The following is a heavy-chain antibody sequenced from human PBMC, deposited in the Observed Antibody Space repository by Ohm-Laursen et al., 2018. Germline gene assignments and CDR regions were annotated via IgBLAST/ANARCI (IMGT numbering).Heavy chain of an antibody. CDR1: GFTFSDYW. CDR2: IKQDGSEK. D-gene: IGHD6-13*01. Sequence: SLRLSCTASGFTFSDYWMSWVRQAPGKGLEWVANIKQDGSEKYFLDSVKGRFTFSRDNAKSSLYLQMHSLRGDDTAVYYCARDATAGGTLGWGQGTLVTVSS. V-gene: IGHV3-7*01. CDR3: ARDATAGGTLG. J-gene: IGHJ4*02.